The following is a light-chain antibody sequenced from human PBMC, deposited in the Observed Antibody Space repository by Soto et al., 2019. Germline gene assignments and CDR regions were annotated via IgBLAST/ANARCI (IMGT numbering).Light chain of an antibody. CDR2: KAT. CDR1: QSIGSW. V-gene: IGKV1-5*03. CDR3: QQYKDLQYT. J-gene: IGKJ2*01. Sequence: DIQMTQSPSTLSASVGDGVTITCRASQSIGSWLAWYQQKPGKAPKLLIYKATNLQSGVPSRVSGSGSGTDLSLTISRLQPVDSPTYFCQQYKDLQYTFGPGKKLEI.